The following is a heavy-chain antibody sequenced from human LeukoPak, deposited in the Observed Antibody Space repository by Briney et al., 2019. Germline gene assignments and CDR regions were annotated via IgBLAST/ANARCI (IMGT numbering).Heavy chain of an antibody. Sequence: PSETLSLTCTVSGGSISSYYWSWIRQPPGKGLEWIGYIYYSGSTYYNPSLKSRVTISVDTAKNQFSLKLNFVTAADTAVYYCARIAGYNYGYNYFDSWGQGTLVTVSS. D-gene: IGHD5-18*01. J-gene: IGHJ4*02. CDR1: GGSISSYY. V-gene: IGHV4-59*01. CDR3: ARIAGYNYGYNYFDS. CDR2: IYYSGST.